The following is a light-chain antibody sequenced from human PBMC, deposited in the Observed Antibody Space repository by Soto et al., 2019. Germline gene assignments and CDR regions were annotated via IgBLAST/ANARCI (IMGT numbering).Light chain of an antibody. CDR3: SSYTSSSTLV. CDR2: SNN. Sequence: QSVLTQPPSASGTPGQRVTISCSGSTSSIGSNYVYWYQQLPGTAPKLLIYSNNQRPSGVPDRFSGSKSGTSASLTISGLQAEDEADYYCSSYTSSSTLVFGTGTQLTVL. V-gene: IGLV1-47*01. J-gene: IGLJ7*01. CDR1: TSSIGSNY.